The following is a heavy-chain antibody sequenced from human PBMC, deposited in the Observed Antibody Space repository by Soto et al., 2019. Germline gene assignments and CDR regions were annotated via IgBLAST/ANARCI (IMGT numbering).Heavy chain of an antibody. Sequence: QVQLVESGGGVVQPGRSLRLSCAASGFTFSSYGMHWVRQAPGKGLEWVAVISYDGSNKYYADSVKGRFTISRDNSKKTLYLQMNSLRAEDTAVYYCAKVYSSGWYGDIWGQGTMVTVSS. V-gene: IGHV3-30*18. CDR1: GFTFSSYG. D-gene: IGHD6-19*01. J-gene: IGHJ3*02. CDR2: ISYDGSNK. CDR3: AKVYSSGWYGDI.